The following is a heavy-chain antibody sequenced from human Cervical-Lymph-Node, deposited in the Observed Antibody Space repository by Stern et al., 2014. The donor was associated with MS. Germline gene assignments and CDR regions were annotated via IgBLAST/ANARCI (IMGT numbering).Heavy chain of an antibody. D-gene: IGHD4-23*01. J-gene: IGHJ4*02. CDR2: ISYDGSNK. CDR1: GFTFSSYG. Sequence: MQLVESGGGVVQSGRSLRLSCEASGFTFSSYGLHWVRQAPGKGLEWVGLISYDGSNKLYESVKGRFSISRDNSKNTVFLQVSTLRPEDTAVYYCARDTGDFGGNLLYWGQGTLVTVSS. CDR3: ARDTGDFGGNLLY. V-gene: IGHV3-30*03.